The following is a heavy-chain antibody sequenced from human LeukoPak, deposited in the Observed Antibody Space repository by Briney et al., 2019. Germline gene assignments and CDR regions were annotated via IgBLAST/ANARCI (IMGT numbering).Heavy chain of an antibody. CDR3: ARDRALHRWEGYYYDSSGDY. V-gene: IGHV3-30-3*01. CDR2: ISYDGSNK. J-gene: IGHJ4*02. CDR1: GFTFRSYA. D-gene: IGHD3-22*01. Sequence: PGGSLRLSCAASGFTFRSYAMHWVRQAPGKGLEWVAVISYDGSNKYYADSVKGRFTISRDNSKNTLYLQMNSLRAEDTAVYYCARDRALHRWEGYYYDSSGDYWGQGTLVTVSS.